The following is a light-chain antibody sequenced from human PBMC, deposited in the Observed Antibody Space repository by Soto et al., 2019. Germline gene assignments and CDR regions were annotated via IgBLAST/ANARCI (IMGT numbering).Light chain of an antibody. CDR1: SSNIERNT. J-gene: IGLJ1*01. V-gene: IGLV1-44*01. Sequence: QSALTQPPSASGTPGQRVTISCSGSSSNIERNTVNWYQQLPGTAPKLLIYRSDQRPSGVPDRFSGSKSGTSASLAISGLQSEDDADYYCSSWDDRLNGLYVFGTGTKVTVL. CDR3: SSWDDRLNGLYV. CDR2: RSD.